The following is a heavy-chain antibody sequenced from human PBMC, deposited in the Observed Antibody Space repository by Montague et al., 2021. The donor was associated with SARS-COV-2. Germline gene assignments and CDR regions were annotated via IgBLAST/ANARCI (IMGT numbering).Heavy chain of an antibody. J-gene: IGHJ4*02. CDR2: VSAYNGNT. V-gene: IGHV1-18*01. Sequence: SVKVSCKASGYSFASYGFSWVRQAPGQRLEWMGWVSAYNGNTNYAQRLKGRVTLTTDTSTSTAYMELRSLRSDDTAVYYCARDQHIMGFRLVDLLPYFLDSWGQGSLVTVSS. D-gene: IGHD3-16*01. CDR3: ARDQHIMGFRLVDLLPYFLDS. CDR1: GYSFASYG.